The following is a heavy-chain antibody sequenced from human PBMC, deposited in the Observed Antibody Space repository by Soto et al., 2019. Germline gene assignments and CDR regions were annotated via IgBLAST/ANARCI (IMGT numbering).Heavy chain of an antibody. D-gene: IGHD5-18*01. J-gene: IGHJ6*02. CDR2: ISSNSLKA. CDR3: ARNTFSHYYGMDV. CDR1: GYTFTSYG. Sequence: ASVKVSCKASGYTFTSYGIAWVRQAPEQGPEWMGWISSNSLKANNAQKFEGRVTMTSDTSTNTAFLELRSLRSDDTAVYYCARNTFSHYYGMDVWGQGTSVTVSS. V-gene: IGHV1-18*01.